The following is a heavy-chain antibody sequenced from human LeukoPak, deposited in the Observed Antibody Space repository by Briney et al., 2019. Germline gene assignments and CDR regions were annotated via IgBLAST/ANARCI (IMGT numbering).Heavy chain of an antibody. D-gene: IGHD3-10*01. CDR1: GFTFSSYA. CDR3: AKEASGYGYYFDY. CDR2: ISDSGGTT. V-gene: IGHV3-23*01. Sequence: GGSLRLSCAASGFTFSSYAMSWVRQAPGKGLEWVSVISDSGGTTFYADSVKGRFTISRDNSKNTLYLQMNSLRAEDTAVYYCAKEASGYGYYFDYWGQGTLVTVSS. J-gene: IGHJ4*02.